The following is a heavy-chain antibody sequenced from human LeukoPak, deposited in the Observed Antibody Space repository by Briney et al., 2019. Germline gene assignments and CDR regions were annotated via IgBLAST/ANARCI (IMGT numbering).Heavy chain of an antibody. D-gene: IGHD6-13*01. J-gene: IGHJ4*02. Sequence: GGSLRLSCAASGFTFTSDGMSWVRQAPGKGLEWVSALSGSGSTTYYADSVKGRFTISRDNSKNTLFLEMNSLRVEDTAVYYCAKAGYSSSWPLDYWGLGTQVTVSS. CDR2: LSGSGSTT. V-gene: IGHV3-23*01. CDR1: GFTFTSDG. CDR3: AKAGYSSSWPLDY.